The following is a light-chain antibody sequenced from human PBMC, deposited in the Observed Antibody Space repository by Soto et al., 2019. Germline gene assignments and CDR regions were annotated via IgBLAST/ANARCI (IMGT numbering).Light chain of an antibody. CDR3: QQYNSYTLT. V-gene: IGKV1-5*01. J-gene: IGKJ4*01. Sequence: DIQMTQSPSTLSASVGDRVTITCRASQSISSWLAWYQQKPGKAPKLLIYDASSLESGVPSRFGGSGSGTEFTLTISSLQPNDFANYYCQQYNSYTLTFGGGTKVEIK. CDR2: DAS. CDR1: QSISSW.